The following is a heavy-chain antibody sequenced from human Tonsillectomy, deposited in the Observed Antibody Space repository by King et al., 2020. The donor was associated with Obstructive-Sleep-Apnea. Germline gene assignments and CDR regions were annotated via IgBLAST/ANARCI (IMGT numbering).Heavy chain of an antibody. J-gene: IGHJ4*02. V-gene: IGHV4-30-4*01. D-gene: IGHD2-8*02. CDR2: IYFSGCP. CDR1: GDSFSSGNYY. Sequence: QLQESGPGLVKPSQTLSLTCTVSGDSFSSGNYYWSWIRQPPGTGLEWIGYIYFSGCPYYNPSLETRVTISVDRSKNEFSLKLSSVTAADTAVYYCARASPAGGVYYFDHWGQGTLVSVSS. CDR3: ARASPAGGVYYFDH.